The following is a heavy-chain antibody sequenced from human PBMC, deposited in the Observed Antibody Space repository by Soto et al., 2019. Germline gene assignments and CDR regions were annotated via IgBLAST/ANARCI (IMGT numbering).Heavy chain of an antibody. CDR1: GYTFASYG. Sequence: ASVKVSCKASGYTFASYGINWVRQAPGQGLEWLGWISPYDGYTQYAQKVQGRVTMTTDTSTSTAYMELRSLRSDDTAVYYCARGVGSGSYYNQYNWFDPWGQGTLVTVSS. CDR3: ARGVGSGSYYNQYNWFDP. V-gene: IGHV1-18*01. D-gene: IGHD3-10*01. J-gene: IGHJ5*02. CDR2: ISPYDGYT.